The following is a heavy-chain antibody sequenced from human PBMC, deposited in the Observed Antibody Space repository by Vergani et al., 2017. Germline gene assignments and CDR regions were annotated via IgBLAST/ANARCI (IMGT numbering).Heavy chain of an antibody. CDR1: GGPISSGSYY. CDR2: IYTSGST. Sequence: QVQLQESGPGLVKPSQTLSLTCTVSGGPISSGSYYWSWIRQPAGKGREWIGRIYTSGSTNYNPSLKSRVTISVDTSKNQFSLKLSAVTAADTAVYYCAREGAATGAFDIWGQGTMVTVSS. V-gene: IGHV4-61*02. D-gene: IGHD6-13*01. CDR3: AREGAATGAFDI. J-gene: IGHJ3*02.